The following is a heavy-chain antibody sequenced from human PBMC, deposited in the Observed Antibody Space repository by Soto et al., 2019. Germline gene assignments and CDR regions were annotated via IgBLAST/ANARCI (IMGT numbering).Heavy chain of an antibody. V-gene: IGHV1-69*13. Sequence: ASVKVSCKASGGTFSSYAISWVRQAPGQGLEWMGGIIPIFGTANYAQKFQGRVTITADESTSTAYMELSSLRSEDTAVYYCARGLELRSYYYGMDVWGQGTTVTVSS. J-gene: IGHJ6*02. CDR1: GGTFSSYA. CDR3: ARGLELRSYYYGMDV. D-gene: IGHD1-7*01. CDR2: IIPIFGTA.